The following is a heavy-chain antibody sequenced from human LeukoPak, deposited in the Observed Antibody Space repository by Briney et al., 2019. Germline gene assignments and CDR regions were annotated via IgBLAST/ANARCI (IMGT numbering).Heavy chain of an antibody. V-gene: IGHV3-9*01. CDR1: GFTFDDYA. CDR2: ISWNSGSI. CDR3: AKGPRITWIDY. D-gene: IGHD2/OR15-2a*01. J-gene: IGHJ4*02. Sequence: GGSLRLSCAASGFTFDDYAMHWVRQAPGKGLEWVSGISWNSGSIGYADSVKGRFTISRDNAKNSLYLQMNSLRPEGTALYYCAKGPRITWIDYWGQGTLVTVSS.